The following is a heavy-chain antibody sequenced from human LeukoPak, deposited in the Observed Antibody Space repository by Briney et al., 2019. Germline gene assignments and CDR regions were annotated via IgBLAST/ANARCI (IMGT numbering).Heavy chain of an antibody. CDR3: ARTEQWLATGGWYWFDP. CDR2: ISSDGGST. J-gene: IGHJ5*02. Sequence: GGSLRLSCAASGFTLSTYNMKWVRQAPGKGLQYVSSISSDGGSTYYASSVKGRFTISRDNSKNTLYLQMGSVREEDMAVYYCARTEQWLATGGWYWFDPWGQGTLVTVSS. V-gene: IGHV3-64*01. CDR1: GFTLSTYN. D-gene: IGHD6-19*01.